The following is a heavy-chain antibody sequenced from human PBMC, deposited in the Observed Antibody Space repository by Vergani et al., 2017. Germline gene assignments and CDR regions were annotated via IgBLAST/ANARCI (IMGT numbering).Heavy chain of an antibody. J-gene: IGHJ5*02. CDR1: GFPFSSYS. V-gene: IGHV3-21*01. CDR3: ARDGHKQQLANWFDP. Sequence: EVQLVESGGGLVKPGGSLRLSCAASGFPFSSYSMNWVRQAPGKGLEWVSSISSSSSYIYYADSVKGRFTISRDNAKNSLYLQMNSLRAEDTAVYYCARDGHKQQLANWFDPWGQGTLVTVSS. D-gene: IGHD6-13*01. CDR2: ISSSSSYI.